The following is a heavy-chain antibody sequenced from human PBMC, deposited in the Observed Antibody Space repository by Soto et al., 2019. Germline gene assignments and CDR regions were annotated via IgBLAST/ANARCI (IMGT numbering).Heavy chain of an antibody. J-gene: IGHJ5*02. CDR2: IWYDGSNN. Sequence: PGGSLRLSCAASGFTFSSYGMHWVRQAPGKGLEWVAVIWYDGSNNYYADSVKGRFTISRDDSRNTSYLQMNSLRAEDTAVYYCARDGAARNGYNWFDPWGQGNLVTVS. CDR1: GFTFSSYG. V-gene: IGHV3-33*01. CDR3: ARDGAARNGYNWFDP. D-gene: IGHD6-13*01.